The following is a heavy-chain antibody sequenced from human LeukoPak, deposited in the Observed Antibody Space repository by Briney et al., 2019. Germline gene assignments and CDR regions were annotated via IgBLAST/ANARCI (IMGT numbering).Heavy chain of an antibody. CDR2: IYYSGST. CDR3: ARDRRIAAAGWHYYYAMDV. V-gene: IGHV4-59*01. J-gene: IGHJ6*02. CDR1: GGSISSYY. D-gene: IGHD6-13*01. Sequence: PSETLSLTCTVSGGSISSYYWSWIRQPPGKGVEWIGYIYYSGSTNYNPSLKSRVTISVDTSKNQFSLKLSSVTAADTAVYYCARDRRIAAAGWHYYYAMDVWGQGTTVTVSS.